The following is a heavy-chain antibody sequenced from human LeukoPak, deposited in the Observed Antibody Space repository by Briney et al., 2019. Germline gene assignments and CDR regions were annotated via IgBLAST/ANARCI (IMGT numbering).Heavy chain of an antibody. CDR3: AKDILLWFGEYAPNFDY. D-gene: IGHD3-10*01. CDR1: GFTFSSYG. V-gene: IGHV3-30*02. Sequence: PGGSLRLSCAASGFTFSSYGMHWVRQAPDKGLEWVAFIRYDGSNKYYADSVKGRFTISRDNSKNTLYLQMNSLRAEDTAVYYCAKDILLWFGEYAPNFDYWGQGTLVTVSS. CDR2: IRYDGSNK. J-gene: IGHJ4*02.